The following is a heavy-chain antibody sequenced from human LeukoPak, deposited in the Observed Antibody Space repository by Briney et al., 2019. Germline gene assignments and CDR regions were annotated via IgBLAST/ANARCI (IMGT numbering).Heavy chain of an antibody. Sequence: GGSLRLSCAASGFTFSSYAVSWVRQAPGRGLEWVSTFTGSGSNTYYADSVKGRFTISRDNSKNTLHLQMNSLRAEDTAVYYCAKGGSGNPRLGGQGTLVTVSS. CDR2: FTGSGSNT. V-gene: IGHV3-23*01. J-gene: IGHJ4*02. CDR1: GFTFSSYA. CDR3: AKGGSGNPRL. D-gene: IGHD3-10*01.